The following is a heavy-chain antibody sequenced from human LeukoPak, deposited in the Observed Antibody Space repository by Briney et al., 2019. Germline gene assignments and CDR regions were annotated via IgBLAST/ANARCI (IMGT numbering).Heavy chain of an antibody. CDR3: ARAGP. CDR1: GFTFSSYA. J-gene: IGHJ5*02. Sequence: PGGSLRLSCAASGFTFSSYAMSWVRQAPGKGLEWVSAISSTGTTTYYADSVKGRFTISRDNAKNSLYLQMNSLTAEDTAVYYCARAGPWGQGTLVTVSS. V-gene: IGHV3-23*01. CDR2: ISSTGTTT.